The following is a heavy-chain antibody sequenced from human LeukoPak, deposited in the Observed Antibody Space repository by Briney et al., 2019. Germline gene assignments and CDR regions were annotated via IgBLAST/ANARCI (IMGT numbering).Heavy chain of an antibody. V-gene: IGHV3-7*05. CDR3: ARAPTVTTRVFAS. Sequence: GGSLRLSCAASGFXFSSYWMTWVRQAPGKGLEWVAYIKQDGTETYYVDSLKGRFTISRDNAKNSLYLQLNSLRAEDTAVSYCARAPTVTTRVFASWGQGTLVTVSS. CDR2: IKQDGTET. CDR1: GFXFSSYW. D-gene: IGHD4-17*01. J-gene: IGHJ5*01.